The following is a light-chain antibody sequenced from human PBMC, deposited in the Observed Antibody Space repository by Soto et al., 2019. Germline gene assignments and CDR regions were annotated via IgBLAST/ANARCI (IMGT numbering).Light chain of an antibody. CDR3: QQSNSFPLT. J-gene: IGKJ5*01. V-gene: IGKV1-12*01. Sequence: DIQMTQSPSSVSAFVGDRVPITCRASQDISSWLAWYQQKPGKAPKILIYAASSLEIGVPSRFSGSGSGTIFILTIGSLQPEDFATYYCQQSNSFPLTFGQETRLEIK. CDR2: AAS. CDR1: QDISSW.